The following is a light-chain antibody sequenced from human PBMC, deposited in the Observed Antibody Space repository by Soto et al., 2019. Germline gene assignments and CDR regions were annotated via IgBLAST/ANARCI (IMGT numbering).Light chain of an antibody. CDR2: KIS. J-gene: IGKJ5*01. V-gene: IGKV2-30*01. CDR3: MQGTHWPLT. Sequence: DPVRTRSPLSLPVTLGQAASVSCISIHSLVYIDGNTYLTWFQQRPGQSPRRLIYKISNRDSGVPDRFSGSGSGTDFTLRISRVEAEDVGIYYCMQGTHWPLTFGQGTRLEIK. CDR1: HSLVYIDGNTY.